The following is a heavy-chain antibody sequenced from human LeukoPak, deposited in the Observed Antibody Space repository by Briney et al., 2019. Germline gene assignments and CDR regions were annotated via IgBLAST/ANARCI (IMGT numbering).Heavy chain of an antibody. CDR3: AKWGGSRGY. D-gene: IGHD1-26*01. J-gene: IGHJ4*02. Sequence: QPGGSLRLSCAASGFTFSSYAMSWVRQAPGKGLEWISGISGRDGSTYYVDSVKGRFTISRDNSKNTLYLQMNSLRAEDTAVYYCAKWGGSRGYWGQGTLVTVSS. V-gene: IGHV3-23*01. CDR1: GFTFSSYA. CDR2: ISGRDGST.